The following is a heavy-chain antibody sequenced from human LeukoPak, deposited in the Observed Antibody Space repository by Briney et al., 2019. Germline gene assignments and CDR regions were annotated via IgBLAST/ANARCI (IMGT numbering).Heavy chain of an antibody. D-gene: IGHD5-18*01. CDR2: IWGDGRNK. CDR3: ARDLDTAMAWDY. Sequence: GGSLRLSCAASGFTFSSYGMHWVRQAPGKGLEWVPVIWGDGRNKYYADSVKGRFTISRDNSKNTLYLQMNSLRAEDTAVYYCARDLDTAMAWDYWGQGTLVSVSS. V-gene: IGHV3-33*01. CDR1: GFTFSSYG. J-gene: IGHJ4*02.